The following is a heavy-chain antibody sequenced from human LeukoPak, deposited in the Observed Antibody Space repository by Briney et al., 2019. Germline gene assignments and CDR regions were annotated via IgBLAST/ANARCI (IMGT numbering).Heavy chain of an antibody. CDR2: TYYRSKWGS. J-gene: IGHJ3*01. CDR1: GDSVSSEDAA. CDR3: ARASNRAFDA. Sequence: SQTLSLTCAISGDSVSSEDAAWNWIRQSPSRGLEWLGRTYYRSKWGSDYAVSVKSRATVNPDPSKNQFSLQLNSVTPEDTAVYFCARASNRAFDAWGQGTVVIVSS. D-gene: IGHD1-14*01. V-gene: IGHV6-1*01.